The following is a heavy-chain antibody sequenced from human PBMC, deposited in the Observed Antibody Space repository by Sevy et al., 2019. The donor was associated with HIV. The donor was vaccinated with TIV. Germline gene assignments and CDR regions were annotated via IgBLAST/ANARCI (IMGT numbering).Heavy chain of an antibody. CDR2: ISSSSSYI. CDR1: GFTFSSYS. J-gene: IGHJ4*02. V-gene: IGHV3-21*01. Sequence: GGSLRLSCAASGFTFSSYSMNWVRRAPGKGLEWVSSISSSSSYIDYADSVKGRFTISRDNAKNRLYLQMNSLRAEDTAVYYCATDLTPIAVTGDLDYWGQGTLVTVSS. CDR3: ATDLTPIAVTGDLDY. D-gene: IGHD6-19*01.